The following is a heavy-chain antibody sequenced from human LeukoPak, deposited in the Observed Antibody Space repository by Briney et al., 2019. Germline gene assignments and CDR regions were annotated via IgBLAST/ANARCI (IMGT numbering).Heavy chain of an antibody. CDR1: GGSISSFY. CDR3: ARVRRVGAPNFDY. Sequence: SETLSLTCTVSGGSISSFYWSWIRQPAGKALEWIGRIYTSGSTNYNPSLKSRVTISVDTSKNQFSLKLSSVTAADTAVYYCARVRRVGAPNFDYWGQGTLVTVSS. J-gene: IGHJ4*02. D-gene: IGHD1-26*01. V-gene: IGHV4-4*07. CDR2: IYTSGST.